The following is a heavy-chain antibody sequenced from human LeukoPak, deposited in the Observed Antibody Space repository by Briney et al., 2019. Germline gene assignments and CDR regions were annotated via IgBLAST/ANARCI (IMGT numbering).Heavy chain of an antibody. CDR3: ARDIGL. D-gene: IGHD2-15*01. CDR1: GGYISSYY. CDR2: IYYSGST. V-gene: IGHV4-59*01. J-gene: IGHJ4*02. Sequence: PSETLSLTCTVSGGYISSYYWSWIRQPPGKGLEWIGYIYYSGSTNYNPSLKSRVAISVDTSKNQFSLKLSSVTAADTAVYYCARDIGLWGQGTLVTVSS.